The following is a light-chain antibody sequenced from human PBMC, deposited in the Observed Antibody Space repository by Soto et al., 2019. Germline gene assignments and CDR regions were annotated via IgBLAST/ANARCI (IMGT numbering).Light chain of an antibody. V-gene: IGLV4-69*01. J-gene: IGLJ2*01. Sequence: QSVLTQSPSASASLGASVKLTCTLSSGHSSYAIAWHQQQPEKGPRYLMKLNSDGSHSKGDGIPDRFSGSSSGAERYLTIYSLQSEDEADYYCQTWGTGIFGGGTKLTVL. CDR1: SGHSSYA. CDR3: QTWGTGI. CDR2: LNSDGSH.